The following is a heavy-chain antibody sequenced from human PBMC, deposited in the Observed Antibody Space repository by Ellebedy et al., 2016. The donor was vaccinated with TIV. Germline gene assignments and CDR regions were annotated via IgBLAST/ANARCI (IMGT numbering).Heavy chain of an antibody. CDR1: GFTFSSYG. CDR3: AKSPGKENGYDFFFDQ. J-gene: IGHJ4*02. V-gene: IGHV3-30*18. D-gene: IGHD5-12*01. CDR2: ISYDGSKK. Sequence: GGSLRLXCAASGFTFSSYGMHWVPQVPGKGLEWVAVISYDGSKKYYVDSVKGRFTIARENSKNTLDLQMNSLRAEDTAVYYCAKSPGKENGYDFFFDQWGRGTLVTVSS.